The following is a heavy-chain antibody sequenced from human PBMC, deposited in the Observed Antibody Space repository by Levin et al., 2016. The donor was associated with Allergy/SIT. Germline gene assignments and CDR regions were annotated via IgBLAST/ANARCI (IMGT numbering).Heavy chain of an antibody. D-gene: IGHD1-1*01. CDR3: AKEIKFSGNNWLDYYGLHV. CDR2: ISWNSGHI. V-gene: IGHV3-9*01. Sequence: SLKISCEASGFTFDDFAMHWVRQVPGKGLEWVSGISWNSGHINYADSVKGRFTISRDNAKNSLYLQMTSLRAEDTAFYYCAKEIKFSGNNWLDYYGLHVWGQGTPVTVSS. CDR1: GFTFDDFA. J-gene: IGHJ6*02.